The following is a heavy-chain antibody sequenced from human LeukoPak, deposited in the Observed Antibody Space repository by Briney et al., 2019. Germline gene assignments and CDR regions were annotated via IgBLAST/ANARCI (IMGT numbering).Heavy chain of an antibody. J-gene: IGHJ4*02. D-gene: IGHD2-15*01. CDR2: IKSKTDGGTT. CDR1: GFTFSSYG. Sequence: GGSLRLSCAASGFTFSSYGMHWVRQAPGKGLEWVGRIKSKTDGGTTDYAAPVKGRFTISRDDSKNTLYLQMNSLKTEDTAVYYCTTDVPGSGGSCYPYYWGQGTLVTVSS. CDR3: TTDVPGSGGSCYPYY. V-gene: IGHV3-15*01.